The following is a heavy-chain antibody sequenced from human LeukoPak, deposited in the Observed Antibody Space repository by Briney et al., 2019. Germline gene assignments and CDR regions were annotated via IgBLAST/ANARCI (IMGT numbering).Heavy chain of an antibody. Sequence: GGSLRLSXAASGFTFSSYEMNWVRQAPGKGLEWVSYISSSGSTIYYANSVKGRFTISRDNAKNSLYLQMNSLRAEDTAVYYCARDLFLGARTFDYWGQGTLVTVSS. D-gene: IGHD1-26*01. CDR1: GFTFSSYE. J-gene: IGHJ4*02. CDR2: ISSSGSTI. V-gene: IGHV3-48*03. CDR3: ARDLFLGARTFDY.